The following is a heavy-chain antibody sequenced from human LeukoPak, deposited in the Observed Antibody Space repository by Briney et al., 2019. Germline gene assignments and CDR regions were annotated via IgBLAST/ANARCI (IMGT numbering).Heavy chain of an antibody. Sequence: SETLSRTCTVSGGSISSYYWSWIRQPPGKGLEWIGYIYYSGSTNYNPSLKSRVTISVDTSKNQFSLKLSSVTAAETAVYYCARQRKTYYDFWSGSHADAFDIWGQGTMVTVSS. CDR3: ARQRKTYYDFWSGSHADAFDI. D-gene: IGHD3-3*01. CDR1: GGSISSYY. J-gene: IGHJ3*02. CDR2: IYYSGST. V-gene: IGHV4-59*08.